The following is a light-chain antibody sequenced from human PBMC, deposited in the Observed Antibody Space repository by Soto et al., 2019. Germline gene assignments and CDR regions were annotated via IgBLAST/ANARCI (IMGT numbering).Light chain of an antibody. V-gene: IGKV1-5*03. CDR3: QQYNSYRT. CDR2: KAS. CDR1: QTISSW. Sequence: DIQMTQSPFTLSGSVGDRVTITCRASQTISSWLAWYQQKPGKAPKLLIYKASTLKSGVPSRFSGSGSGTEFTLTISSLQPDDFATYYCQQYNSYRTFGQGTKVDIK. J-gene: IGKJ1*01.